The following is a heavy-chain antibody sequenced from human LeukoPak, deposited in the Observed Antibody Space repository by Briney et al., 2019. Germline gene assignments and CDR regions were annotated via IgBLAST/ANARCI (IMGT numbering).Heavy chain of an antibody. D-gene: IGHD2-21*02. CDR2: VYHSGAT. CDR1: NGSVGSGGYS. CDR3: ASSHCGGDCFSSVAFDF. V-gene: IGHV4-30-2*01. Sequence: SETLSLTCTVSNGSVGSGGYSWSWTRQPPGKGLEWIGYVYHSGATYYNPSLKSRIFIPMDRSKNQFSLRLRSVTAADTAVYFCASSHCGGDCFSSVAFDFWGHGTMVTVSS. J-gene: IGHJ3*01.